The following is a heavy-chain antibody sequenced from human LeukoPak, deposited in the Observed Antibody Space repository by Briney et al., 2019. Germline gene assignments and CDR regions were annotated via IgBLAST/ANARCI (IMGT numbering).Heavy chain of an antibody. J-gene: IGHJ4*02. CDR2: IWYDGSNK. CDR1: GFTFSSYG. V-gene: IGHV3-33*01. D-gene: IGHD1-26*01. Sequence: PGGSLRLSCAASGFTFSSYGMHWVGQAPGKGLEWVAVIWYDGSNKYYADSVKGRFTISRDNSKNTLYLQMNSLRAEDTAVYYCARETYSRVALDYFDYWGQGTLVTVSS. CDR3: ARETYSRVALDYFDY.